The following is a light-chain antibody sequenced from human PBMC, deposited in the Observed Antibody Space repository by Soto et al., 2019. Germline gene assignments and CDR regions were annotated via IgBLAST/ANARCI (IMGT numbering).Light chain of an antibody. J-gene: IGKJ1*01. Sequence: AIQMTQSPSSLSASVGDRVTITCRASEDIRKELSWYQQKPGKAPNVLTYGASSSQGGVPSRFSGSGSGTDFTITISSLQPEDFASYYCLQDHNYPRTFGQGTKVEVK. CDR1: EDIRKE. CDR2: GAS. V-gene: IGKV1-6*01. CDR3: LQDHNYPRT.